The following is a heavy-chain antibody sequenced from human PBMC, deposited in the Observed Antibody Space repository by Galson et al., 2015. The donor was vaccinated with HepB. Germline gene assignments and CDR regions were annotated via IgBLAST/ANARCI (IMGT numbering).Heavy chain of an antibody. D-gene: IGHD6-13*01. CDR2: IYYSGST. Sequence: SETLSLTCTVSGGSISSYYWSWIRQPPGKGLEWIGYIYYSGSTNYNPSLKSRVTISVDTSKNQFSLKLSSVTAADTAVYYCARGSSSSWRDSLSLVSLSYYFDYWGQGTLVTVSS. V-gene: IGHV4-59*01. J-gene: IGHJ4*02. CDR3: ARGSSSSWRDSLSLVSLSYYFDY. CDR1: GGSISSYY.